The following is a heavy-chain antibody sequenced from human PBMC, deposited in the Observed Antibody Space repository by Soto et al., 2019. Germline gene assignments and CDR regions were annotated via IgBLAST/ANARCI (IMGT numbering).Heavy chain of an antibody. J-gene: IGHJ3*02. D-gene: IGHD2-21*02. CDR1: ADIFNNYY. CDR2: MTPSDGST. V-gene: IGHV1-46*02. CDR3: AKHCGGDCCNGFDI. Sequence: GASVKVSCKTSADIFNNYYMHWVRQAPGQGLEWMGVMTPSDGSTNYAQSFQGRVTMTRDTSTRTVYVELSSLRSEDTAVYYCAKHCGGDCCNGFDIWGQGTKVTVSS.